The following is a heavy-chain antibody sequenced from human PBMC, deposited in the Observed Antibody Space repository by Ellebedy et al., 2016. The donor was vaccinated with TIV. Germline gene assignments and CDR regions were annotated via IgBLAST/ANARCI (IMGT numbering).Heavy chain of an antibody. CDR2: INHSGST. CDR1: GGSFSGYY. V-gene: IGHV4-34*01. CDR3: ARTVRGSFDY. Sequence: SETLSLTXAVYGGSFSGYYWSWIRQPPGKGLEWIGEINHSGSTNYNPSLKSRVTISVDTSKNQFSLKLSSVTAADTAVYYCARTVRGSFDYWGQGTLVTVSS. J-gene: IGHJ4*02. D-gene: IGHD1-26*01.